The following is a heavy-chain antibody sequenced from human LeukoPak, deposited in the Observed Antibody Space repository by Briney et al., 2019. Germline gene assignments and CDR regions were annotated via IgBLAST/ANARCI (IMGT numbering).Heavy chain of an antibody. Sequence: GGSLRLSCAASGSTFSSYGMSWVRQAPGKGLEWVSAISGSGGSTYYADSVKGRFTISRDNSKNTLYLQMNSLRAEDTAVYYCAEVPTDSSGYYTYYFDYWGQGTLVTVSS. V-gene: IGHV3-23*01. J-gene: IGHJ4*02. D-gene: IGHD3-22*01. CDR1: GSTFSSYG. CDR2: ISGSGGST. CDR3: AEVPTDSSGYYTYYFDY.